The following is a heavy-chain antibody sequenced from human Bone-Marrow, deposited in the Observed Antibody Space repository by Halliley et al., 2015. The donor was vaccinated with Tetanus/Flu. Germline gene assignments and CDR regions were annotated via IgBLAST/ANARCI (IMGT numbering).Heavy chain of an antibody. CDR3: ARDLRGDDTRNDAFDF. J-gene: IGHJ3*01. V-gene: IGHV3-21*01. CDR1: GFNISNFS. D-gene: IGHD2-21*02. Sequence: SLRLSCAASGFNISNFSMNWVRQAPGKGLEWVSSIRNTSPYIYYGDSVKGRFTISRDNAKNSVFLQMNSLTAEDTAVYFCARDLRGDDTRNDAFDFWGQGTMVTVSS. CDR2: IRNTSPYI.